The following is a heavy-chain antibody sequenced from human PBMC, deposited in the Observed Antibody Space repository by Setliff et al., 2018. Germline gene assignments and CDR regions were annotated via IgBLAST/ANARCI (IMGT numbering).Heavy chain of an antibody. V-gene: IGHV4-34*01. Sequence: PSETLSLTCAVYGESFSGHYWSWIRQPPGKGLEWIGEINHSGSTNYNPSLKSRVTISVDTYKNQFSLKLSSVAAADTAVYYCARGFDVCGGGACYTDRPYYFDYWGLGTLVTVSS. CDR1: GESFSGHY. CDR3: ARGFDVCGGGACYTDRPYYFDY. CDR2: INHSGST. D-gene: IGHD2-21*02. J-gene: IGHJ4*02.